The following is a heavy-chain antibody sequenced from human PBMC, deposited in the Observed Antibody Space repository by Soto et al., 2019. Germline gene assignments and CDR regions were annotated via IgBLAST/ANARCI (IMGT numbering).Heavy chain of an antibody. CDR1: GFTFSSYW. J-gene: IGHJ4*02. D-gene: IGHD5-18*01. V-gene: IGHV3-74*01. CDR3: ARGGDTAAAIVY. CDR2: INSDGSST. Sequence: EVQLVESGGGLVQPGGSLRLSCAASGFTFSSYWMHWVRQAPGKGLVWVSRINSDGSSTGYAGSVKGRFTISRDNSKNTLNLQVNSPRAEDTAVYYCARGGDTAAAIVYWGQGTLVTVPS.